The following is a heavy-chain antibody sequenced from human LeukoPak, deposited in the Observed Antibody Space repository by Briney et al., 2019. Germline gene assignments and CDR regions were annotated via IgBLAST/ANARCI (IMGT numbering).Heavy chain of an antibody. D-gene: IGHD3-22*01. CDR3: ARGWTYYYDSSGYYYGV. V-gene: IGHV4-30-4*01. J-gene: IGHJ4*02. CDR2: IYYSGST. CDR1: GGSISSGDYY. Sequence: SQTLSLTCTVSGGSISSGDYYWSWIRQPPGKCLEWIVYIYYSGSTYYNPSLKSRVTISVDTSKNQFSLKLSSVTAADTAVYYCARGWTYYYDSSGYYYGVWGQGTLVTVSS.